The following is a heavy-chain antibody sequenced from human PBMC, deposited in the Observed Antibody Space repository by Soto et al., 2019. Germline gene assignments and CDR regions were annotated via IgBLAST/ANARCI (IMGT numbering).Heavy chain of an antibody. V-gene: IGHV3-30-3*01. J-gene: IGHJ6*02. CDR1: GFTFSSYA. Sequence: QVPLVESGGGVVQPGRSLRLSCAASGFTFSSYAMYWVRQAPGKGLEWVAVISYDGNNKYYADSVKGRFTISRDNSMTPXXXQXXSVRAEDMAVYYCARAGCDGGSCYTLVGLRYGMDVWGQGTTVTVSS. D-gene: IGHD2-15*01. CDR2: ISYDGNNK. CDR3: ARAGCDGGSCYTLVGLRYGMDV.